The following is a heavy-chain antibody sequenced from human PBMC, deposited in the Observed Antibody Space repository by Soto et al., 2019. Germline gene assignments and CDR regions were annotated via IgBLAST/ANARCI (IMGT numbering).Heavy chain of an antibody. Sequence: EVQLLESGGGLVQPGGSLRLSCAASGFTFDNYDMSWVRQAPGKGLEWVSTISGSGATTYHADSVKGRFTISRDNSKDRLDLRMNSLRAEDTAVYYWAKGRRTLAYWGQGTLVTVPS. CDR1: GFTFDNYD. J-gene: IGHJ4*02. V-gene: IGHV3-23*01. D-gene: IGHD3-16*01. CDR3: AKGRRTLAY. CDR2: ISGSGATT.